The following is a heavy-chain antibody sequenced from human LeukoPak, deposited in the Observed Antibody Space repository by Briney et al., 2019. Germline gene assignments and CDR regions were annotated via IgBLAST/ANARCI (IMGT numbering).Heavy chain of an antibody. V-gene: IGHV3-30*02. CDR3: AKGTAGFLEDGVDV. CDR1: GFTFSNYG. D-gene: IGHD3-3*01. J-gene: IGHJ6*04. CDR2: IQYDAGNE. Sequence: GGSLRLSCTASGFTFSNYGIHWVRQAPGKGLEWVAFIQYDAGNEYYGDSVEGRFTVSRDNSKNTLYLQMSSLEIEDTAMYCCAKGTAGFLEDGVDVWGKGTTVTVSS.